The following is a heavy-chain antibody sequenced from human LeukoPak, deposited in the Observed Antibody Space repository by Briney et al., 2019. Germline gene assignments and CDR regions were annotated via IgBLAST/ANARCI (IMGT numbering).Heavy chain of an antibody. V-gene: IGHV3-21*01. CDR2: ISSSSSYI. D-gene: IGHD3-3*01. J-gene: IGHJ4*02. CDR3: ARGTSSGYYSDY. Sequence: GGSLRLSCAASGFTFSSYNMKWVRQAPGKGLEWISYISSSSSYIYYADSVKGRFTISRDNAKNSLYLQMNSLRAEDTAVYYCARGTSSGYYSDYWGQGTLVTVSS. CDR1: GFTFSSYN.